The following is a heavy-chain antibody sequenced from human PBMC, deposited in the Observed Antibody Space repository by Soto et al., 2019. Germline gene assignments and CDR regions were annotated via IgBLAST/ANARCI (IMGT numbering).Heavy chain of an antibody. J-gene: IGHJ5*02. CDR3: ARADNLGYCSSTSCYEGWFDP. D-gene: IGHD2-2*01. V-gene: IGHV1-69*02. CDR2: IIPILGIA. Sequence: QVQLVQSGAEVKKPGSSVKVSRKASGGTFSSYTISWVRQAPGQGLEWMGRIIPILGIANYAQKFQGRVTITADKSTSTAYMELSSLRSEDTAVYYCARADNLGYCSSTSCYEGWFDPWGQGTLVTVSS. CDR1: GGTFSSYT.